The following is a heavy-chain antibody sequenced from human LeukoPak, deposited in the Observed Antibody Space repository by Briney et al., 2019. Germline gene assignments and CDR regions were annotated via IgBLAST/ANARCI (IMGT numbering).Heavy chain of an antibody. Sequence: SVKVSCKTSGFTFSSSAIQWVRQARGQRLEWIGGIVVGSGKTNYAQKFQERVTIYRDMSTSTAYMEVRSLRSDDTAVYYCAADDLLEGYWGQGSLVTVSS. CDR1: GFTFSSSA. CDR2: IVVGSGKT. D-gene: IGHD3-3*01. CDR3: AADDLLEGY. J-gene: IGHJ4*02. V-gene: IGHV1-58*02.